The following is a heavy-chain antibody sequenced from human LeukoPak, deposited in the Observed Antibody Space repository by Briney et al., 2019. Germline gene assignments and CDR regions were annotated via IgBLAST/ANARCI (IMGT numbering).Heavy chain of an antibody. J-gene: IGHJ4*02. Sequence: GGSLRLSCAASGFTFSSYSMNWVRQAPGKGLEWVSYISSSGSTIYYADSVKGRFTISRDNGKNSLYLQMSSLRDGDTAVYFCARDSGTYSTQYWGQGTLVTVSP. CDR1: GFTFSSYS. V-gene: IGHV3-48*02. CDR3: ARDSGTYSTQY. D-gene: IGHD1-26*01. CDR2: ISSSGSTI.